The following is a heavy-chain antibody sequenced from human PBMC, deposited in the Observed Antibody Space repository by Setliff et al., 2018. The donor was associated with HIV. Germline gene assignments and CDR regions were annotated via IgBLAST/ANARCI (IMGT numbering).Heavy chain of an antibody. Sequence: GGSLRLSCAASGFSFSSYLMNWVRQAPGKGLEWVSSISSDSNYKHYADSVKGRFTIFRDNAKKSLYLQMNSLRVDDTAVYYCVSGGWGYAFDMWGQGTMVTVSS. CDR3: VSGGWGYAFDM. J-gene: IGHJ3*02. CDR2: ISSDSNYK. V-gene: IGHV3-21*01. CDR1: GFSFSSYL. D-gene: IGHD6-19*01.